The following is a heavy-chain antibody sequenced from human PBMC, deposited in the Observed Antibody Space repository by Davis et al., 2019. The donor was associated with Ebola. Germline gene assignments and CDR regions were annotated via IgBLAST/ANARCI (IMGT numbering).Heavy chain of an antibody. D-gene: IGHD4-17*01. J-gene: IGHJ6*02. CDR2: INSDGSST. CDR3: ARGALRSYYYYGMDV. V-gene: IGHV3-74*01. CDR1: GFTFSSYW. Sequence: PGGSLRLSCAASGFTFSSYWMHWVRQAPGKGLVWVSRINSDGSSTSYADSVKGRFTISRDNAKNTLYLQMNSLRAEDTAVYYCARGALRSYYYYGMDVWGQGTTVTVSS.